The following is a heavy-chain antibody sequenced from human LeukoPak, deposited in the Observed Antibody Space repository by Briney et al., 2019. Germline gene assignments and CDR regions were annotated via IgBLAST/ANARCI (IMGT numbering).Heavy chain of an antibody. CDR1: GGSLSSGGYY. V-gene: IGHV4-31*03. J-gene: IGHJ4*02. CDR3: ARGSSELVPTPLFDY. D-gene: IGHD6-6*01. CDR2: IYYSGST. Sequence: PSETLSLTCTVSGGSLSSGGYYWSWVRQHPGRGLEWIGYIYYSGSTYYNPSLKSRVTISVDTSKNQFSLKLSSVTAADTAVYYCARGSSELVPTPLFDYWGQGTLVTVSS.